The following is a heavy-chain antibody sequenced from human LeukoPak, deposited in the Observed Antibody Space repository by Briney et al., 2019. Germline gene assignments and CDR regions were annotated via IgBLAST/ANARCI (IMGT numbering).Heavy chain of an antibody. V-gene: IGHV1-46*01. CDR2: INPSGGST. CDR3: ARGDSYDFWSGYYIGYFDY. Sequence: GGSLRLSCAASGFTLSNYGMHWVRQAPGQGLEWMGIINPSGGSTSYAQKFQGRVTMTRDTSTSTVYMELSSLRSEDTAVYYCARGDSYDFWSGYYIGYFDYWGQGTLVTVSS. D-gene: IGHD3-3*01. CDR1: GFTLSNYG. J-gene: IGHJ4*02.